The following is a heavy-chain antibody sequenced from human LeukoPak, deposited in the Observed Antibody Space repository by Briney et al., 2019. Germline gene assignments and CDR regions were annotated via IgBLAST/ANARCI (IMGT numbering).Heavy chain of an antibody. CDR2: INPNSGGT. J-gene: IGHJ4*02. Sequence: ASVKVSCKASGYTFTGYYMHWVRQAPGQGLEWMGWINPNSGGTNYAQKFQGRVTMTRDTSISTAYMELSRLRSDDTAVYYCARARGYDFWSGYPFDYWGQGTLVTVSS. CDR3: ARARGYDFWSGYPFDY. V-gene: IGHV1-2*02. CDR1: GYTFTGYY. D-gene: IGHD3-3*01.